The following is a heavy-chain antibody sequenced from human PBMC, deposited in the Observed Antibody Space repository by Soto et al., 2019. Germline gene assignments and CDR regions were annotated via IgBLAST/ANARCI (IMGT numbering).Heavy chain of an antibody. CDR2: INPNSGGT. CDR1: GYTFTGYY. Sequence: ASVKVSCKASGYTFTGYYMHWVRQAPGQGLEWMGWINPNSGGTNYAQKFQGRVTMTRDTSISTAYMELSRLRSDDTAVYYCARDLAARPPGVGWCDPRDQGTLVTVSS. D-gene: IGHD6-6*01. J-gene: IGHJ5*02. V-gene: IGHV1-2*02. CDR3: ARDLAARPPGVGWCDP.